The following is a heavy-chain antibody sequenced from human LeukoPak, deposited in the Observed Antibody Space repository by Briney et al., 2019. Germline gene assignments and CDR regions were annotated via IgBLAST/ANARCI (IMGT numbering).Heavy chain of an antibody. CDR3: ARSTMVRGAHYWFDP. V-gene: IGHV1-18*01. CDR2: ISAYNGNT. J-gene: IGHJ5*02. Sequence: ASVKVSCKASGYTFTSYGISWVRQAPGQGLEWMGWISAYNGNTNYAQKLQGRVTMTTDTSTSTAYMELRSLRSDDTAVYYCARSTMVRGAHYWFDPWGQGTLVTVPS. D-gene: IGHD3-10*01. CDR1: GYTFTSYG.